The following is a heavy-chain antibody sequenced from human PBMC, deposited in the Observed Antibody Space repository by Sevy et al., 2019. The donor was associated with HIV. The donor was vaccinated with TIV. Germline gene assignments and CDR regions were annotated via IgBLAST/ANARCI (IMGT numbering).Heavy chain of an antibody. CDR3: ARGDDYDSGDYDGDHYLMDV. CDR2: INRGGNT. Sequence: GGSLRLSCEASGFSVIKKDMNWVRQAPGKGLEWVSSINRGGNTFYTESVRGRFTIARDSSRNALYLQMNSLRAEDTAVYYCARGDDYDSGDYDGDHYLMDVWCQGTTVTVSS. V-gene: IGHV3-53*01. D-gene: IGHD3-22*01. CDR1: GFSVIKKD. J-gene: IGHJ6*02.